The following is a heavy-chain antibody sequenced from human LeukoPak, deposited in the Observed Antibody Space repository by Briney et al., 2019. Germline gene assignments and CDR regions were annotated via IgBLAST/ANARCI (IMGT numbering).Heavy chain of an antibody. J-gene: IGHJ4*02. D-gene: IGHD1-26*01. Sequence: GGSLRPSCAAFGFIFSSHAMSWVRQAPGKGLEWVSAITGNGGTTNYADSVKGRFTISRDNSKNTVHLQMNSLRAEDTAIYYCARRRSGSYYAFDSWGQGTLVTVSS. CDR3: ARRRSGSYYAFDS. CDR1: GFIFSSHA. V-gene: IGHV3-23*01. CDR2: ITGNGGTT.